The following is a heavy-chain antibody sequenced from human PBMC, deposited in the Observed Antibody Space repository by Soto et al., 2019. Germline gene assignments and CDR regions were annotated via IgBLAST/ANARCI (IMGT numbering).Heavy chain of an antibody. CDR3: ARVDYGDYFSD. J-gene: IGHJ4*02. Sequence: GGSLRLSCAASGFTFSSYAMSWVRQAPGKGLEWVSAISGSSGSTYYADSVKGRFTISRDNAKNTLYLQMNSLRAEDMAVYYCARVDYGDYFSDWGQGTLVTVSS. V-gene: IGHV3-23*01. CDR1: GFTFSSYA. D-gene: IGHD4-17*01. CDR2: ISGSSGST.